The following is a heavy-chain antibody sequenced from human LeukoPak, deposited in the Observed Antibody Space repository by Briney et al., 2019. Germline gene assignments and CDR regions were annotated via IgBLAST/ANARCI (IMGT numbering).Heavy chain of an antibody. CDR1: GFTFSSYA. V-gene: IGHV3-23*01. J-gene: IGHJ4*02. D-gene: IGHD1-26*01. CDR3: AKGLDGGYYTFFDY. Sequence: PGGPLRLSCAASGFTFSSYAMSWVRQAPGKGLEWVSAISGSGGSTYYADSVKGRFTISRDNSKNTLYLQMNSLRAEDTAVYYCAKGLDGGYYTFFDYWGQGTLVTVSS. CDR2: ISGSGGST.